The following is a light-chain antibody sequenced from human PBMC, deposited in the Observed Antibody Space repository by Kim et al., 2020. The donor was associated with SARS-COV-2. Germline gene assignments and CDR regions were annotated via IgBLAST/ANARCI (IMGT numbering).Light chain of an antibody. V-gene: IGLV2-11*03. Sequence: PGQSVDISCTGTSSEVGGYNYVSWYQQLPGKDTKLMIYDGAARPSGVPDRFSGSKSGKTASLTISGLQAEDEADYYCCSYAGNSMVFGGGTQLTVL. J-gene: IGLJ2*01. CDR3: CSYAGNSMV. CDR1: SSEVGGYNY. CDR2: DGA.